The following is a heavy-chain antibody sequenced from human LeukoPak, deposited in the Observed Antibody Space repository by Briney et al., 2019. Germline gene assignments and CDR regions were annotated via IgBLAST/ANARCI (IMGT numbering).Heavy chain of an antibody. CDR2: IIPIFGTA. D-gene: IGHD3-22*01. V-gene: IGHV1-69*05. CDR3: ARLPEYYYDSSGYSTDAFDI. Sequence: SVKVSCKASGGTFSSYAISWVRQAPGQGLEWMGGIIPIFGTANYAQTFQGRVTITTDESTSTAYMELSSLRYEDTAVYYCARLPEYYYDSSGYSTDAFDIWGQGTMVTVSS. CDR1: GGTFSSYA. J-gene: IGHJ3*02.